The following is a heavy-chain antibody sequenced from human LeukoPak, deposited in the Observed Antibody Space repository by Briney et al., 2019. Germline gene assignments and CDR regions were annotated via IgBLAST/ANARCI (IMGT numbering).Heavy chain of an antibody. Sequence: GGSLRLSCAASGFTFSSYAMHWVRQAPGKGLEWVAVISYDGSNKYYADSVKGRFTISRDNSKNTLYLQMNSLRAEDTAVDYCARDLIRPGDPVLSDAFDIWGQGTMVTVSS. D-gene: IGHD7-27*01. CDR3: ARDLIRPGDPVLSDAFDI. CDR1: GFTFSSYA. V-gene: IGHV3-30*04. CDR2: ISYDGSNK. J-gene: IGHJ3*02.